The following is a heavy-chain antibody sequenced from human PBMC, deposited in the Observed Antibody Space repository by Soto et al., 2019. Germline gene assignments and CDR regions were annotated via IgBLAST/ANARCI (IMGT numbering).Heavy chain of an antibody. J-gene: IGHJ6*02. V-gene: IGHV5-10-1*01. CDR2: IDPSDSYT. Sequence: PGESLKISCQGSGYSFTSYWITWVRQMPGKGLGWMGRIDPSDSYTKYSPSFQGHVTMSADKSISTVYLQWSSLKASDTAIYYCASPRLGSCSACYIAGYGMDVWGQGTRVTVSS. CDR1: GYSFTSYW. D-gene: IGHD6-19*01. CDR3: ASPRLGSCSACYIAGYGMDV.